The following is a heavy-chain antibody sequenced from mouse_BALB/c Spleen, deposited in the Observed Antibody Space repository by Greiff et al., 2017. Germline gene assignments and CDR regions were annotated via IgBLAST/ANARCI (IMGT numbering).Heavy chain of an antibody. CDR2: IYPGNSDT. Sequence: EVQLQQSGTVLARPGASVKMSCKASGYSFTSYWMHWVKQRPGQGLEWIGAIYPGNSDTSYNQKFKGKAKLTAVTSASTAYMELSSLTNEDSAVYYCARSGRYDDYAMDYWGQGTSVTVSS. CDR1: GYSFTSYW. D-gene: IGHD2-14*01. CDR3: ARSGRYDDYAMDY. V-gene: IGHV1-5*01. J-gene: IGHJ4*01.